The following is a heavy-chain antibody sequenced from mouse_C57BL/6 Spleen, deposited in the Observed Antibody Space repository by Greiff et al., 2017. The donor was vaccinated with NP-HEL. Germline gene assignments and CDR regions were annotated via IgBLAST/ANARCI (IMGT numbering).Heavy chain of an antibody. CDR3: ARDRYYYGSSHYYAMDY. CDR2: INYDGSST. J-gene: IGHJ4*01. D-gene: IGHD1-1*01. Sequence: EVHLVESEGGLVQPGSSMKLSCTASGFTFSDYYMAWVRQVPEKGLEWVANINYDGSSTYYLDSLKSRFIISRDNAKNILYLQMSSLKSEDTATYYFARDRYYYGSSHYYAMDYWGQGTSVTVSS. CDR1: GFTFSDYY. V-gene: IGHV5-16*01.